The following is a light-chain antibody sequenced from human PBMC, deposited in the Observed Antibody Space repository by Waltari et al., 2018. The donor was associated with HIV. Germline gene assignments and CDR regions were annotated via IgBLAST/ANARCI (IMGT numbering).Light chain of an antibody. Sequence: QSALTQPASVSGSPGQSITISCTGTSSDVGGYNYVSWYQHHPGKVPKLMIYEVSNRPSGVSNRFSGSKSVNTASLTISGLQAEDEADYYCTSYTTSTTVIFGGGTKLTVL. V-gene: IGLV2-14*01. CDR2: EVS. CDR3: TSYTTSTTVI. J-gene: IGLJ2*01. CDR1: SSDVGGYNY.